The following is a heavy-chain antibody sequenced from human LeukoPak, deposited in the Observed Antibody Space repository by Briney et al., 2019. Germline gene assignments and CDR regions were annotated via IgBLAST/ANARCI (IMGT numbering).Heavy chain of an antibody. J-gene: IGHJ4*02. V-gene: IGHV4-4*07. CDR2: IFSRGIT. CDR1: SGSFSNYY. CDR3: ARDPRYDYGDYGFDY. Sequence: SETLSLTCTVYSGSFSNYYWSWIRQPAGKGLEWIGRIFSRGITQYNPSLESRVTMSVDTSKNQFSLELSSVTAADTAVYFCARDPRYDYGDYGFDYWGQGNLVIVSS. D-gene: IGHD4-17*01.